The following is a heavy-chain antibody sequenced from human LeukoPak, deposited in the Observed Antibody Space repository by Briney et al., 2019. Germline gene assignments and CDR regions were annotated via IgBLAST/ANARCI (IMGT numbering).Heavy chain of an antibody. CDR1: GGSISNYY. J-gene: IGHJ3*02. CDR2: IFSTGNT. CDR3: ARDYGGSGAFDT. D-gene: IGHD4-23*01. Sequence: SETLSLACTVSGGSISNYYWSWSRQPPGKWLEWIRYIFSTGNTNYNPSLKSRVTISVDTSQNQFSLRLTSVTAADTAVYYCARDYGGSGAFDTWAQGTTVTASS. V-gene: IGHV4-59*01.